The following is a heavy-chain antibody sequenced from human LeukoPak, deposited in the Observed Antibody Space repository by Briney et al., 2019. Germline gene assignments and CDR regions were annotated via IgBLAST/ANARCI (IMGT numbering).Heavy chain of an antibody. CDR3: ARGDYYDSSGYYAAYYFAY. V-gene: IGHV3-53*01. J-gene: IGHJ4*02. Sequence: PGGSLRLSCAASGFTVRDGYMSWVRQAPGKRLEWLAFIYVSGTTFYAASVKGRFTISRDTSKNTLYLQMNSLRAEDTAVYYCARGDYYDSSGYYAAYYFAYWGQGTLVTVSS. CDR1: GFTVRDGY. D-gene: IGHD3-22*01. CDR2: IYVSGTT.